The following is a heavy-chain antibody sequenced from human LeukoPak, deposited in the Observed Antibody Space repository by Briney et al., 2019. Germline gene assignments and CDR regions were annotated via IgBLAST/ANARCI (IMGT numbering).Heavy chain of an antibody. J-gene: IGHJ4*02. CDR2: ISYDGSNK. CDR1: GFTFSSYA. Sequence: PGGSLRLSCAASGFTFSSYAMHWVRQAPGKGLEWVAVISYDGSNKYYADSVKGRLTISRDNSKNTLYLQMNSLRAEDTAVYYCARARARYNWSPFDYWGQGTLVTVSS. D-gene: IGHD1-20*01. V-gene: IGHV3-30-3*01. CDR3: ARARARYNWSPFDY.